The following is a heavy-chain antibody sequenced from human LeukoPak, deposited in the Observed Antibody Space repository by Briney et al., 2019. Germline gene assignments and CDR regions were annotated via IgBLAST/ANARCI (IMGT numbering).Heavy chain of an antibody. D-gene: IGHD3-10*01. CDR2: ISGSGDST. J-gene: IGHJ4*02. V-gene: IGHV3-23*01. Sequence: GGSLRLSCAASGLTFSSYAMSWIRQAPGKGLEWVSAISGSGDSTYYADSVKGRFTISRDNSRNTLYLQMNSLRAEDTAVYYCAKTYYYGSPDYWGQGTLVTVSS. CDR3: AKTYYYGSPDY. CDR1: GLTFSSYA.